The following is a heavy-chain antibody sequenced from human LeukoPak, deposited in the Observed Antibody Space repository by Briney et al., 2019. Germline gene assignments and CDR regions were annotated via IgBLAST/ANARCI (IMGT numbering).Heavy chain of an antibody. J-gene: IGHJ6*03. CDR2: IYYDGST. D-gene: IGHD6-13*01. V-gene: IGHV4-39*01. CDR1: GGSIRSSSYY. Sequence: SETLSLTCTVSGGSIRSSSYYWGWIRQPPGKGLEWIGRIYYDGSTYYTPSLKSRVTISVDTSKNQFSLKLTSVTAADTAVYYCARQAGTFYFYYYMDVWGKGTTVTISS. CDR3: ARQAGTFYFYYYMDV.